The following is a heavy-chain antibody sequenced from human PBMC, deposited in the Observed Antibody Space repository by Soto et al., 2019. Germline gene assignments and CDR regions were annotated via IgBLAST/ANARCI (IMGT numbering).Heavy chain of an antibody. V-gene: IGHV1-18*04. J-gene: IGHJ6*02. D-gene: IGHD1-26*01. CDR2: ISGYNGNT. Sequence: GASVKVSCKASGYTFSGYSITWVRQAPGQGLEWMGRISGYNGNTNYARTLRGRLTLTTDTSTSTAYMELRSLTSDDTAVYYCARDVFSGGAQACPDMDVWGQGTTVTVSS. CDR3: ARDVFSGGAQACPDMDV. CDR1: GYTFSGYS.